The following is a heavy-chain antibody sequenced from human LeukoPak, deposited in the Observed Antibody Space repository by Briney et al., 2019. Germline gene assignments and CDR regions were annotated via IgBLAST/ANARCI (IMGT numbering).Heavy chain of an antibody. D-gene: IGHD1-26*01. CDR3: VRDRYYSFDY. J-gene: IGHJ4*02. CDR1: GFTFSDYY. Sequence: GGSLRLSCAASGFTFSDYYMSWIRQAPGKGLEWVSCISSSSTYTNYADSVKGRFTTSTDSAQNSLYLQMNSLRDEDTALYYCVRDRYYSFDYWGQGTVVTVSS. V-gene: IGHV3-11*06. CDR2: ISSSSTYT.